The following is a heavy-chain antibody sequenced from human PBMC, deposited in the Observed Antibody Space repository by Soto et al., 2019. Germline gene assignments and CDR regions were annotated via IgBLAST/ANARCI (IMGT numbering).Heavy chain of an antibody. CDR3: ARRENYYDSSGYYLMYFDY. D-gene: IGHD3-22*01. CDR2: IYYSGST. Sequence: PSETLSLTCTVSGGSISSGDYYWSWIRQPPGKGLEWIGYIYYSGSTYYNPSLKSRVTISVDTSKNQFSLKLSSVTAADTAVYYCARRENYYDSSGYYLMYFDYWGQGTLVTVSS. CDR1: GGSISSGDYY. V-gene: IGHV4-30-4*01. J-gene: IGHJ4*02.